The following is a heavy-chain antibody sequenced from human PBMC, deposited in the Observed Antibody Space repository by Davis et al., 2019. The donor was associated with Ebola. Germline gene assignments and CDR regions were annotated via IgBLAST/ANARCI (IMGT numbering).Heavy chain of an antibody. CDR2: ISRSGYTI. Sequence: GESLKISCAASGFTFSRYSMNWVRQAPGKGLEWVSYISRSGYTIYYADSVKGRFTISRDNAKNSLFLQMNSLRDEDTAVYYCATTPQYSSGQNKPFDYWGQGTLVTVSS. J-gene: IGHJ4*02. D-gene: IGHD6-19*01. CDR1: GFTFSRYS. V-gene: IGHV3-48*02. CDR3: ATTPQYSSGQNKPFDY.